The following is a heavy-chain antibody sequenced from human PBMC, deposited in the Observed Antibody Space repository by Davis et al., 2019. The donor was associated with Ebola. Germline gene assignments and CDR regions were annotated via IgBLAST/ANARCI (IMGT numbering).Heavy chain of an antibody. D-gene: IGHD5-12*01. J-gene: IGHJ4*02. CDR2: IYYSGST. V-gene: IGHV4-59*08. CDR1: GGSISSYY. CDR3: ARQPSGYDCVDY. Sequence: SETLSLTCTVSGGSISSYYWSWIRQPPGKGLEWIGYIYYSGSTYYNPSLKSRVTISVDTSKNQFSLKLSSVTAADTAVYYCARQPSGYDCVDYWGQGTLVTVSS.